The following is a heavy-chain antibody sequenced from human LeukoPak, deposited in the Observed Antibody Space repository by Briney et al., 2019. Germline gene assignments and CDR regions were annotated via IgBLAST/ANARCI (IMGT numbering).Heavy chain of an antibody. CDR2: IYYSGST. J-gene: IGHJ5*02. CDR1: GGSISSYY. Sequence: PSETLSLTCTVSGGSISSYYWSWIRQPPGKGLEWIGYIYYSGSTNYNPSLKSRVTISVDTSKNQFSLKLSSVTAADTAVYYCARDRGSSGYPLSWSDPWGQGTLVTVSS. D-gene: IGHD3-22*01. CDR3: ARDRGSSGYPLSWSDP. V-gene: IGHV4-59*01.